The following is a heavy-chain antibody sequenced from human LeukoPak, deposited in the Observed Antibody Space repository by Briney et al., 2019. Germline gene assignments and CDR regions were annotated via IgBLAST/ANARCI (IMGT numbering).Heavy chain of an antibody. J-gene: IGHJ4*02. CDR3: ARHPSAYYFGSSDY. CDR1: GYSFTNYW. CDR2: IYPGDSDT. Sequence: GESLKISCKGSGYSFTNYWIGWVRQMPGKGLEWMGVIYPGDSDTKYSPSFQGQVTISADKSISTAYLQWSSLEASDTAMYYCARHPSAYYFGSSDYWGQGTLVTVSS. D-gene: IGHD3-22*01. V-gene: IGHV5-51*01.